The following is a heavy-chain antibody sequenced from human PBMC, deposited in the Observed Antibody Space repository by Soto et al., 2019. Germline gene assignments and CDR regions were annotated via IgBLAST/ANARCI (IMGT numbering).Heavy chain of an antibody. V-gene: IGHV3-23*01. CDR1: GFIISDYG. J-gene: IGHJ5*02. D-gene: IGHD1-1*01. CDR3: VRWNGFGDR. CDR2: FSGGGGGT. Sequence: EVQLLESGGGLVQPGGSLRLSCAVSGFIISDYGVTWGRQAPGKGLEWVSGFSGGGGGTFYADSVKGRFTISRDDPKNTAYLQMNSLGAEDTAVYYCVRWNGFGDRWGQGTLVTVSS.